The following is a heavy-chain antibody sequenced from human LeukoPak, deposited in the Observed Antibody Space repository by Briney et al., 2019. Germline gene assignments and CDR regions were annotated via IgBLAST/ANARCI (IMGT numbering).Heavy chain of an antibody. D-gene: IGHD5-24*01. CDR2: IYSGGST. J-gene: IGHJ6*04. V-gene: IGHV3-53*01. Sequence: GGSLRLSCAASGFTVSSNYMSWVRQAPGKGLEWVSVIYSGGSTYYADSVKGRFTISRDNSKNTLYLRMNSLRAEDTAVYYCARAPADGGDYYGMDVWAKGPRSPSPQ. CDR3: ARAPADGGDYYGMDV. CDR1: GFTVSSNY.